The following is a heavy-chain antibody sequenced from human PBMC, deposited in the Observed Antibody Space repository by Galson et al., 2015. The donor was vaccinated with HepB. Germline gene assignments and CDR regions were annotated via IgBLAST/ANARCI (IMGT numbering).Heavy chain of an antibody. CDR2: ISAYNGNT. D-gene: IGHD3-3*01. CDR1: GYTFTSYG. J-gene: IGHJ6*03. V-gene: IGHV1-18*01. CDR3: ARGGYDFWSGPPYYYYYMDV. Sequence: SVKVSCKASGYTFTSYGISWVRQAPGQGLEWMGWISAYNGNTNYAQKLQGRVTMTTDTTTSTDYMELRSLRSDDTAVYYCARGGYDFWSGPPYYYYYMDVWGKGTTVTVSS.